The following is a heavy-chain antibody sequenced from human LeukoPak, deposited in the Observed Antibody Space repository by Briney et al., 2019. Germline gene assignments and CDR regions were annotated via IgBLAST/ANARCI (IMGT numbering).Heavy chain of an antibody. CDR1: GFSLNNAW. J-gene: IGHJ4*02. D-gene: IGHD3-22*01. CDR3: TTSYYDSSGFRA. V-gene: IGHV3-15*01. CDR2: IKSKTDGETI. Sequence: PGGSLRLSCAASGFSLNNAWMSWVRQAPGKGLEWVGRIKSKTDGETIDYAAPVRGRSTISRDDSKNMVYLVMNNLKTEDTAVYYCTTSYYDSSGFRAWGQGTQVTVSS.